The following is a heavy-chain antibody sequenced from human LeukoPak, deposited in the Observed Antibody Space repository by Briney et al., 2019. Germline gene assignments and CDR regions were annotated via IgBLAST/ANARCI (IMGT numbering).Heavy chain of an antibody. CDR3: ANHDYGDPKYYFDY. CDR1: GFTFSSYG. Sequence: PGGSLRLSCAASGFTFSSYGMSWVRQAPGKGLEWVSAISGSGGSTYYADSVKGRFTISRDNSKNTLYLQMNSLRAEDTAVYYCANHDYGDPKYYFDYWGQGTLVTASS. J-gene: IGHJ4*02. D-gene: IGHD4-17*01. CDR2: ISGSGGST. V-gene: IGHV3-23*01.